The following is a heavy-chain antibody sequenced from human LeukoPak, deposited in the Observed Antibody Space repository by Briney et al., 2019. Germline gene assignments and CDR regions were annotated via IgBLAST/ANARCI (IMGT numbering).Heavy chain of an antibody. CDR1: GGTFSSYA. V-gene: IGHV1-69*13. J-gene: IGHJ4*02. CDR2: IIPIFGTA. D-gene: IGHD5-12*01. CDR3: TRDPNSGYDYEDY. Sequence: SVKVSCKASGGTFSSYAISWVRQAPGQGLEWMGGIIPIFGTANYAQKFQGRVTITADESTSTAYMELSSLRSEDTAVYYCTRDPNSGYDYEDYWGQGTLVTVSS.